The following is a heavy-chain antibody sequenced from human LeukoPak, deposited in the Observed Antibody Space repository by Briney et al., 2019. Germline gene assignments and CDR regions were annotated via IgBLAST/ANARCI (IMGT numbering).Heavy chain of an antibody. J-gene: IGHJ4*02. V-gene: IGHV4-39*01. Sequence: PSETLSLTCTVSGGSISSSSYYWGWIRQPPGKGLEWIGSIYYSGSTYYNPSLKSRVTISVDTSKNQFSLKLSSVTAADTAVYYCARHVSRIAAAGHHIDYWGQGTLVTVSS. D-gene: IGHD6-13*01. CDR1: GGSISSSSYY. CDR2: IYYSGST. CDR3: ARHVSRIAAAGHHIDY.